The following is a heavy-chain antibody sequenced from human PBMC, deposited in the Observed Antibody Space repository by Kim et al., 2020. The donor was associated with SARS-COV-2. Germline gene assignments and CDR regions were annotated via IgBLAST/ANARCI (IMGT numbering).Heavy chain of an antibody. CDR2: K. Sequence: KTSAASVKCRITISRDNSKNTVDLQMNSLRVEDTAVYYCARAREKSFDYWGQGTLVTVSS. J-gene: IGHJ4*02. V-gene: IGHV3-33*01. CDR3: ARAREKSFDY.